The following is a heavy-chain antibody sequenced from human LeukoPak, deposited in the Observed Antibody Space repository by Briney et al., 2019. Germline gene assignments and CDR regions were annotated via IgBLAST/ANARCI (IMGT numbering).Heavy chain of an antibody. V-gene: IGHV3-30*02. D-gene: IGHD6-13*01. J-gene: IGHJ4*02. CDR2: IRYDGSDK. CDR1: GFIFTDYG. Sequence: GGSLRLSCAAFGFIFTDYGMHWVRQAPGKGLEWVAFIRYDGSDKYYADSVKGRVTIFRDNSKNTLYLQMNSLGAEDTAVYYCARSAGSSSWYEGYYFDYWGQGTLVTVSS. CDR3: ARSAGSSSWYEGYYFDY.